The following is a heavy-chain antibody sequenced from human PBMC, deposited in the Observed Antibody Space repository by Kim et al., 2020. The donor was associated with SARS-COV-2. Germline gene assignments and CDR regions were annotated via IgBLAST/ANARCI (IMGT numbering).Heavy chain of an antibody. Sequence: GGSLRLSCAASGFTFSSYSMNWVRQAPGKGLEWVSYISRSGSNIYYADSVKGRFTISRDNAKNSLYLQMNSLRAEDTAVYYCTQAYVDYGDYSDYYYYGMDVWGQGTTVTVSS. CDR1: GFTFSSYS. V-gene: IGHV3-48*04. CDR3: TQAYVDYGDYSDYYYYGMDV. J-gene: IGHJ6*02. D-gene: IGHD4-17*01. CDR2: ISRSGSNI.